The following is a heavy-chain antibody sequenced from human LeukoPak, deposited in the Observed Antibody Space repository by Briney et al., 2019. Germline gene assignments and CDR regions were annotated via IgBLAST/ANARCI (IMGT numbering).Heavy chain of an antibody. Sequence: PSETLSLTCAVYGGSFSGYYWSWIRQPPGKGQEWIGEINHSGSTNYNPSLKSRVTISVDTSKNPFSLKLSSVTAADTAVYYCARSSGWYLKATSFDYWGQGTLVTVSS. CDR2: INHSGST. D-gene: IGHD6-19*01. CDR3: ARSSGWYLKATSFDY. J-gene: IGHJ4*02. CDR1: GGSFSGYY. V-gene: IGHV4-34*01.